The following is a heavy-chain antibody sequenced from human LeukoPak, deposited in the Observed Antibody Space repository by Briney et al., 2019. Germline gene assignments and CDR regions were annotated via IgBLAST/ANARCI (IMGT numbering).Heavy chain of an antibody. CDR3: VSWAGKYYETSDYSLAPSNS. J-gene: IGHJ4*02. V-gene: IGHV3-7*01. D-gene: IGHD3-22*01. CDR2: INEDGSDK. CDR1: GFTFSHYW. Sequence: PGGSLRLSCAASGFTFSHYWMSWIRQAPGKGLKWAAHINEDGSDKYYVDSAKGRFTISRDNAKNSLYLQMNSLRAEDTAVYYCVSWAGKYYETSDYSLAPSNSWGQGTLVTVSS.